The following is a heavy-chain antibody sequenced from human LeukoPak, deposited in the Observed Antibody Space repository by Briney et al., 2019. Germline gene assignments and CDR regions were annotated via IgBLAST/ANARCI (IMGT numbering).Heavy chain of an antibody. CDR2: INHSGST. CDR3: ARDRYYDSSGYYGHYFDY. CDR1: GGSFSGYY. D-gene: IGHD3-22*01. V-gene: IGHV4-34*01. Sequence: SETLSLTCAVYGGSFSGYYWSWIRQPPGKGLEWIGEINHSGSTNYNPSLKSRVTISVDTAQNQFSLKLSSVTAADTAVYYCARDRYYDSSGYYGHYFDYWGQGTLVTVSS. J-gene: IGHJ4*02.